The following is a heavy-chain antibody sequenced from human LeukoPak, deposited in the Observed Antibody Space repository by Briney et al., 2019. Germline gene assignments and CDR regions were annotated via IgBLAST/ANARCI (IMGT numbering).Heavy chain of an antibody. Sequence: ASVKVSCKASGYTFTGYYMHRVRQAPGQGLEWMGWINPKNGGRSYAQKFQARVTMTTDTSTNTAYMELSSLRFDDTAVYYCASWDAPGFDYWGQGTLVTVSS. D-gene: IGHD1-26*01. CDR2: INPKNGGR. J-gene: IGHJ4*02. CDR3: ASWDAPGFDY. V-gene: IGHV1-2*02. CDR1: GYTFTGYY.